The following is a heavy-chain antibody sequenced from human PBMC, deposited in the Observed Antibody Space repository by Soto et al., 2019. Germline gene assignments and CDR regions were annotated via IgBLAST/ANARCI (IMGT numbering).Heavy chain of an antibody. J-gene: IGHJ4*02. CDR3: AREEGALDY. CDR1: GYTFTNYF. Sequence: VKVSCKASGYTFTNYFIHWVRQAPGEGLEWMGIINPGDDSTTYAQKFQGRVTVTKDTSTSTVYMELSSLRSDDTAMYYCAREEGALDYWGQGTLVTVSS. D-gene: IGHD1-26*01. V-gene: IGHV1-46*01. CDR2: INPGDDST.